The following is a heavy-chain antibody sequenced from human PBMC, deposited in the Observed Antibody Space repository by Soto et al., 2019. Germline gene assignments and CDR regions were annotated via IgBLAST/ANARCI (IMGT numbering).Heavy chain of an antibody. CDR3: ARETTPRYFDY. D-gene: IGHD4-17*01. J-gene: IGHJ4*02. CDR1: GDSISNPDSY. CDR2: IYYSGST. Sequence: QVQLQESGPGLVKPSQTLSLTCTVSGDSISNPDSYWSWIRQLPGKDLEWIGYIYYSGSTYYNPSLKSRVNISIDTSKNQFSLNLSSVTAADTAVYYCARETTPRYFDYWGQGTLVTVSS. V-gene: IGHV4-31*03.